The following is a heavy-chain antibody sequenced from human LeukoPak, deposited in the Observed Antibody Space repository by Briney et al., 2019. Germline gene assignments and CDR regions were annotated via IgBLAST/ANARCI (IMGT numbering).Heavy chain of an antibody. J-gene: IGHJ4*02. CDR2: IKGDGSSI. CDR3: VRGTIAAAGIDY. Sequence: GGSLRLSCAASELTFGSCWMHWVRQAQGKGRVWVSRIKGDGSSISCADSVKGRFTIFRDNAKNTLFLQMDSLRAEDTAVYYCVRGTIAAAGIDYWGQGTLVTVSS. D-gene: IGHD6-13*01. V-gene: IGHV3-74*01. CDR1: ELTFGSCW.